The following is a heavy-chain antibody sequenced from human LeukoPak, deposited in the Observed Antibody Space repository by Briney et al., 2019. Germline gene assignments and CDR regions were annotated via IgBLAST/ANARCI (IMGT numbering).Heavy chain of an antibody. J-gene: IGHJ1*01. CDR3: TRGSSSQYFQH. CDR1: NYTFTSCP. D-gene: IGHD6-6*01. CDR2: ISAYSGNT. Sequence: ASVKVSCKASNYTFTSCPISWVRLAPGQGLEWMGWISAYSGNTNYTQKVQGRVTMTTDTSTNTAYMELASLRPDDTATYYCTRGSSSQYFQHWGQGTLVTVSS. V-gene: IGHV1-18*01.